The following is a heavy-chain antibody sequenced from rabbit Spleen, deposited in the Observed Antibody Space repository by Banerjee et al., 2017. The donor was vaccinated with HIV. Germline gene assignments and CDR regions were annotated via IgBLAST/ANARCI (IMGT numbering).Heavy chain of an antibody. J-gene: IGHJ4*01. Sequence: QSLEESGGDLVKPGASLALTCTASGFTLSSYYMCWVRQAPGKGLEWIACINGGNRNTDYASWAKGRSTISKTSSTTVALQMTSLTAADTATYFCARGGAGPYYFNLWGQGTLVTVS. CDR3: ARGGAGPYYFNL. D-gene: IGHD4-2*01. CDR1: GFTLSSYY. V-gene: IGHV1S40*01. CDR2: INGGNRNT.